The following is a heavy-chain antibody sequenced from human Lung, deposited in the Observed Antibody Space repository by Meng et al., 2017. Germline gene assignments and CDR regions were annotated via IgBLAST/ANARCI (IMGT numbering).Heavy chain of an antibody. J-gene: IGHJ4*02. CDR2: INHSGST. CDR3: ARGPTTMAHDFDY. V-gene: IGHV4-34*01. D-gene: IGHD4-11*01. Sequence: QVQQQQGEAGLWKPSEILSLTCVVSGGSFSDYYWSWIRQPPGKGLEWIGEINHSGSTNYNPSLESRATISVDTSQNNLSLKLSSVTAADSAVYYCARGPTTMAHDFDYWGQGTLVTVSS. CDR1: GGSFSDYY.